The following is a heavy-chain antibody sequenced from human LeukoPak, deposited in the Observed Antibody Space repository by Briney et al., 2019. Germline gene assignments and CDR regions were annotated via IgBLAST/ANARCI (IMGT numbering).Heavy chain of an antibody. CDR3: ARAHSIASYYYGVDV. D-gene: IGHD2/OR15-2a*01. CDR1: GDSISNYY. Sequence: SETLSLTCTVSGDSISNYYWSWIRQPAGKGLEWIGRIYTSGSTNYNPSLKSRVTVSVDTSKNQFSLKLSSVTAADTAVYYCARAHSIASYYYGVDVWGQGTTVTVSS. V-gene: IGHV4-4*07. CDR2: IYTSGST. J-gene: IGHJ6*02.